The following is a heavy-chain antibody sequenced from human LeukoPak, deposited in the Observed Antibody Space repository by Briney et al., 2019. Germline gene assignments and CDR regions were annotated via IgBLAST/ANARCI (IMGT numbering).Heavy chain of an antibody. J-gene: IGHJ6*02. D-gene: IGHD6-13*01. CDR3: AKDMAAAAGTWVRAVAYYYYGMDV. V-gene: IGHV3-43*02. CDR2: ISGDGGST. CDR1: GFTFDDYA. Sequence: GGSLRLSCAASGFTFDDYAMHWVRQAPGKGLEWVSLISGDGGSTYYADSVKGRFTISRDNSKNSLYLQMNSLRTEDTALYYCAKDMAAAAGTWVRAVAYYYYGMDVWGQGTTVTVSS.